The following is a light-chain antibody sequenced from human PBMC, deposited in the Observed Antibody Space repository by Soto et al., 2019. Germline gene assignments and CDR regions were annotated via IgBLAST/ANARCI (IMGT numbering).Light chain of an antibody. Sequence: DIQMTQSPSSLSASVGGIVTITCRASQSISSYLNWYQQKPGKAPKLLIYAASSLQSGVPSRFSGSGSGTDFTLTISSLKPEDFATEYCQQSYSTLTFGGGTKVDIK. V-gene: IGKV1-39*01. J-gene: IGKJ4*01. CDR1: QSISSY. CDR3: QQSYSTLT. CDR2: AAS.